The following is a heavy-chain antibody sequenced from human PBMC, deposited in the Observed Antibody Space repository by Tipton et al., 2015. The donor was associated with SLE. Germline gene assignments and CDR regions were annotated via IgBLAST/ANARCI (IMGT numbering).Heavy chain of an antibody. D-gene: IGHD2-2*03. Sequence: TLSLTCTVSGGSISSYHWSWIRQPAGKGLEWSGRNYTSASTNYNPSLKSRVTMSVDTSKNQFYLKLSSVTAADTAVYYCARVFSGYCSSTSCSGAFDIWGQGTMVTVSS. CDR3: ARVFSGYCSSTSCSGAFDI. CDR1: GGSISSYH. CDR2: NYTSAST. J-gene: IGHJ3*02. V-gene: IGHV4-4*07.